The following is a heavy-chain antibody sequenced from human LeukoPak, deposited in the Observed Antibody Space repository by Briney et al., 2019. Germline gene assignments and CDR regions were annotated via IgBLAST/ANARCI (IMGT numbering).Heavy chain of an antibody. CDR2: IYHNGGT. CDR3: ARHLRAVAGGRYFDY. D-gene: IGHD6-19*01. V-gene: IGHV4-59*08. J-gene: IGHJ4*02. CDR1: GGSISGYY. Sequence: PSETLSLTCTVSGGSISGYYWSWIRQPPGKGLEWIGCIYHNGGTNYTPSLQSRLTISIDTSKNQFSLKLSSVTAADTAVYYCARHLRAVAGGRYFDYWGQGTQVTVSS.